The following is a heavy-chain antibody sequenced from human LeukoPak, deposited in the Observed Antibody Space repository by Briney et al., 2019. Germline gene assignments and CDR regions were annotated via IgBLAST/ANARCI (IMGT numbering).Heavy chain of an antibody. J-gene: IGHJ4*02. D-gene: IGHD4-17*01. CDR2: ISWNSGSI. CDR3: ARDNYGDFFDY. CDR1: GFTFDDYA. V-gene: IGHV3-9*01. Sequence: GGSLRLSCAASGFTFDDYAMHWVRQAPGKGLEWVSGISWNSGSIGYADSVKGRFTISRDNAKNSLYLQMNSLRAEDTAVYYCARDNYGDFFDYWGQGTLVTVSS.